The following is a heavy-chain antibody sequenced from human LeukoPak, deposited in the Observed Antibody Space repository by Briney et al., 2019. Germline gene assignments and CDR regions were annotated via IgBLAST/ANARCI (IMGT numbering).Heavy chain of an antibody. V-gene: IGHV3-11*04. J-gene: IGHJ4*02. D-gene: IGHD2-2*01. CDR2: ISSSGSTI. CDR3: ARVTTGELPAASFDY. Sequence: GGSLRLSCAASGFTFGDYYMSWIRQAPGKGLEWVSYISSSGSTIYYADSVKGRFTISRDNAKNSLYLQMNSLRAEDTAVYYCARVTTGELPAASFDYWGQGTLVTVSS. CDR1: GFTFGDYY.